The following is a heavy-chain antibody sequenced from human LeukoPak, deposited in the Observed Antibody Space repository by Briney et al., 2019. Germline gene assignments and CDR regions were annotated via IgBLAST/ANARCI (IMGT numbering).Heavy chain of an antibody. CDR1: GFSFSTYT. J-gene: IGHJ4*02. V-gene: IGHV3-23*01. Sequence: PGGSLRLSCAASGFSFSTYTMNWVRQAPGKGLEWVSAINGRGDSTFYADSVEGQFTISRDNSKSTVYLQMNSLRADDTAVYYCAKERQTGDYFTSDFWGQGTLVTVSS. D-gene: IGHD4-17*01. CDR3: AKERQTGDYFTSDF. CDR2: INGRGDST.